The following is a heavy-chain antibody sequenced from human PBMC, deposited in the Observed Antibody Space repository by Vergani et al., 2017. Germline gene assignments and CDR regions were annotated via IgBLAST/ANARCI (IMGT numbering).Heavy chain of an antibody. J-gene: IGHJ4*02. CDR2: VSHSGDT. CDR3: ARRSSSYYCDI. V-gene: IGHV4-34*01. D-gene: IGHD3-22*01. Sequence: QVQLQQWGAGLLKPSETLSLTCAVYGGSFSGYYWSWIRQPPGKGLEWISSVSHSGDTYFNPSLKGRVSISMDTSKNYFFLTLASVTAADTAMYYCARRSSSYYCDIWGQGVLITVSS. CDR1: GGSFSGYY.